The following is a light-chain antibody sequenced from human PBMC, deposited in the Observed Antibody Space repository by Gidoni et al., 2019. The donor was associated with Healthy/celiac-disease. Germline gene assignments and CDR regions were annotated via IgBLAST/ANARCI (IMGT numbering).Light chain of an antibody. CDR3: QQRSNWPT. CDR1: QSVSSY. CDR2: DAS. J-gene: IGKJ5*01. V-gene: IGKV3-11*01. Sequence: EILLTQSTATLSLSPGARATLSCRPSQSVSSYLAWYQQKPGQAPRLLIYDASNRATCIPARFSGSGSGTDFTLTISSLVPEDFAVYYCQQRSNWPTFGQGTRLEIK.